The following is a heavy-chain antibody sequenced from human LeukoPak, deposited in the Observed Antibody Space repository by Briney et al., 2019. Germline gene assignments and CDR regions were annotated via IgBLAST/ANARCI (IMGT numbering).Heavy chain of an antibody. CDR1: GLTFSDFW. V-gene: IGHV3-74*01. Sequence: GGSLRLSCAASGLTFSDFWMHWVRQPPGKGLVWVALVKGDGRTTIYADSVKGGFTISRDNAKNTLYLQMNSLRADDSDVYYCATGHSYGYDYWGQGVLVTVSS. CDR3: ATGHSYGYDY. J-gene: IGHJ4*02. CDR2: VKGDGRTT. D-gene: IGHD5-18*01.